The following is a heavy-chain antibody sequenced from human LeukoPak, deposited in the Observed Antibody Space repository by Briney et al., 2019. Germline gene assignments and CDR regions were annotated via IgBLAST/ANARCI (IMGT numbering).Heavy chain of an antibody. J-gene: IGHJ4*02. CDR1: GGSISSSSYY. Sequence: SETLSLTCTVSGGSISSSSYYWDWIRQPLGKGLEWIGSIYYSGSTYYNPSLKSRVTISVDTSKNQFSLKLSSVTAADTAVYYCARLNGLELPDWGQGALATVSS. CDR3: ARLNGLELPD. V-gene: IGHV4-39*01. CDR2: IYYSGST. D-gene: IGHD1-7*01.